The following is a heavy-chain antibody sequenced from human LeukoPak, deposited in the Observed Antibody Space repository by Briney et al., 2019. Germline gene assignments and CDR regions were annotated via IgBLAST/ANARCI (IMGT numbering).Heavy chain of an antibody. D-gene: IGHD4-11*01. CDR1: GGSISSSSYY. CDR2: IYYSGST. Sequence: SETLSLTCTVSGGSISSSSYYWGWIRQPPGKGLEWIGSIYYSGSTYYNPSLKSRVTISVDTSKNQFSPKLSSVTAADTAVYYCASHDIFVRNYLGGFDYWGQGTLVTVSS. V-gene: IGHV4-39*01. J-gene: IGHJ4*02. CDR3: ASHDIFVRNYLGGFDY.